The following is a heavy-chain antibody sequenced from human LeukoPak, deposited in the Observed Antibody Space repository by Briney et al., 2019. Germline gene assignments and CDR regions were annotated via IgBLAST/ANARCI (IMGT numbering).Heavy chain of an antibody. D-gene: IGHD3-22*01. Sequence: SETPSLTCAVYGGSFSGYYWSWIRQPPGKGLEWIGEINHSGSTNYNPSLKSRVTISVDTSKNQFSLKLSSVTAADTAVYYCARGRHYYDSSGYSNWGQGTLVTVSS. V-gene: IGHV4-34*01. CDR1: GGSFSGYY. CDR2: INHSGST. CDR3: ARGRHYYDSSGYSN. J-gene: IGHJ4*02.